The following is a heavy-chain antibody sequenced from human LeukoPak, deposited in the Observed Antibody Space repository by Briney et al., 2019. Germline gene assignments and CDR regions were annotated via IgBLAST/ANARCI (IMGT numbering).Heavy chain of an antibody. CDR2: ISWDSGSI. CDR3: AKGGGIAARPVYFDY. D-gene: IGHD6-6*01. Sequence: SLRLSCGAPRFTFDDYAMHMVRQAPGKVLERVSGISWDSGSIGYAASVKRRFTISRDNAKNSLYLQMNSLRAEDTALYFCAKGGGIAARPVYFDYWGQGTLVTVSS. V-gene: IGHV3-9*01. CDR1: RFTFDDYA. J-gene: IGHJ4*02.